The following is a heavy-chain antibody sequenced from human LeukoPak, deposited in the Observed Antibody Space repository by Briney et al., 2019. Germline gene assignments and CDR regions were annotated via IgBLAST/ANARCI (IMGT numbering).Heavy chain of an antibody. CDR3: ARWEYTSGWYYIDS. CDR1: GFTFSGYW. CDR2: IKQDGSEK. Sequence: GGSLRLSCAASGFTFSGYWMTWVRQAPGKGLEGVGNIKQDGSEKYYVDSVKGRFTISRDNAKTSLYVQMNSLRVEDTAIYYCARWEYTSGWYYIDSWGQGTLVTVSS. J-gene: IGHJ4*02. D-gene: IGHD6-19*01. V-gene: IGHV3-7*01.